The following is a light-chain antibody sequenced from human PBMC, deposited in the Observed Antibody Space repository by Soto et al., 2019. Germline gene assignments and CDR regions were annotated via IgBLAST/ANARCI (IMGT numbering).Light chain of an antibody. Sequence: EIVMTQSPATLSVSPGESATLSCRASQSVRSNLAWSQQKPGQAPRLLIYGASTRATGIPARFSGSGSGTEYTLTISGLQSEDFAVYYCHQYNIWPPLLFGGGTKVEIK. CDR3: HQYNIWPPLL. V-gene: IGKV3-15*01. CDR2: GAS. CDR1: QSVRSN. J-gene: IGKJ4*01.